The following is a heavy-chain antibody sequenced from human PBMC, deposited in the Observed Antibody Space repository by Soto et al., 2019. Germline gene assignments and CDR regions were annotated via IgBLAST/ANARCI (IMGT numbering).Heavy chain of an antibody. CDR2: IIPMFGTA. Sequence: QVQLVQSGPEGKKPGPPVKVSCKASGDTFSSYAINWVRQAPGQGLEWMGGIIPMFGTANYAQKFKGRVTITAGESTSTVYMELSSLRSEDTAVYYCARVGPAHYYDSSGYYSPLDYWGQGTLVTVSS. CDR1: GDTFSSYA. V-gene: IGHV1-69*01. D-gene: IGHD3-22*01. CDR3: ARVGPAHYYDSSGYYSPLDY. J-gene: IGHJ4*02.